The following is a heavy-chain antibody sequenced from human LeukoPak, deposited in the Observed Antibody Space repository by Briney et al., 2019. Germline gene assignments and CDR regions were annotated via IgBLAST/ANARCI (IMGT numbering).Heavy chain of an antibody. D-gene: IGHD1-1*01. CDR3: ARGPPRGKYYYMDV. Sequence: GGSLRLSCAASGFTFSSFDMHWVRQPTGQGLEWVSTIGTASGTYYPGSVEGRFTLSRDNAKNSLYLQMNSLTGGDTAVYYCARGPPRGKYYYMDVWGKGTTVTVSS. CDR1: GFTFSSFD. J-gene: IGHJ6*03. CDR2: IGTASGT. V-gene: IGHV3-13*01.